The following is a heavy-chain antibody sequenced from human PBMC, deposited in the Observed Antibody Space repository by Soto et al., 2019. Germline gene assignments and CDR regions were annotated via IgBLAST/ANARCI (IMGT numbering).Heavy chain of an antibody. V-gene: IGHV4-34*01. CDR3: EREYDYIWGSYRIYFDY. CDR2: INHSGST. Sequence: QVQLQQWGAGLLKPSETLSLTCAVYGGSFSGYYWSWIRQPPGKGLEWMGEINHSGSTNYNPSLTSRVPISVDTSKNQFSLTLSSVTAADTALYYCEREYDYIWGSYRIYFDYWGQGTLVTVSS. CDR1: GGSFSGYY. J-gene: IGHJ4*02. D-gene: IGHD3-16*01.